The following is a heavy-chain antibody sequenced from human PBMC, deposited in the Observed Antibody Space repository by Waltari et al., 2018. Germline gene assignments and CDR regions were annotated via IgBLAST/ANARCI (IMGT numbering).Heavy chain of an antibody. CDR3: GRVEPSATYYYYYMDV. D-gene: IGHD1-1*01. CDR2: VYYSGNT. Sequence: QVLLQESGPGLIKPSETLSLTCTVSGDSVSSDTHYWGWIRQPPGEGLEWIGSVYYSGNTYFNPSLGSRVSIFADTSKNQFSLRLTSVTAADTAVYYCGRVEPSATYYYYYMDVWGRGIMVTVSS. CDR1: GDSVSSDTHY. V-gene: IGHV4-39*01. J-gene: IGHJ6*03.